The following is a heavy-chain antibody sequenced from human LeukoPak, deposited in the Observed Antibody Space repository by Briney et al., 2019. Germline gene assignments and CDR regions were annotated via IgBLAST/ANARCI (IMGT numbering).Heavy chain of an antibody. V-gene: IGHV3-21*01. D-gene: IGHD3-3*01. CDR2: ISSSSSYI. J-gene: IGHJ4*02. CDR1: GFTFSSYS. Sequence: GGSLRLSXAASGFTFSSYSMNWVRQAPGKGLEWVSSISSSSSYIYYADSLKGRFTICRDNAKNSLYLQMNSLRGEDMAVYYCAITIFGVLQPIPYYWGQGTLVTVSS. CDR3: AITIFGVLQPIPYY.